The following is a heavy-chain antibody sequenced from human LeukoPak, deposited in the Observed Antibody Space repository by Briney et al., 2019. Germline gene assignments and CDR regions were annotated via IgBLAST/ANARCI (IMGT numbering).Heavy chain of an antibody. V-gene: IGHV4-4*02. J-gene: IGHJ3*02. CDR3: ARKTYDSTGPTPHPDVFDI. D-gene: IGHD3-22*01. CDR1: SGSISSSNW. CDR2: IYHSGST. Sequence: SETQSLTCAVSSGSISSSNWWSWVRQPPGKGLEWIGEIYHSGSTNYNASLKSRVTISVDRSENQFSLKLSSVTAADTAVYFCARKTYDSTGPTPHPDVFDIWGQGTMVTVSS.